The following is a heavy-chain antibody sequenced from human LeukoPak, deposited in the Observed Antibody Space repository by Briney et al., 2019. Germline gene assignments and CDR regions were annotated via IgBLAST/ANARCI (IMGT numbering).Heavy chain of an antibody. Sequence: ASVKVSCKASGYTFTSYDINWVRQATGQGLEWMGWMNPNSGNTGYAQKFQGRVTITRNTSISTAYMELSSLRSEDTAVYYCARVRRGAGYYYYYMDVWGKGTTVTVSS. CDR3: ARVRRGAGYYYYYMDV. D-gene: IGHD5-24*01. CDR1: GYTFTSYD. J-gene: IGHJ6*03. CDR2: MNPNSGNT. V-gene: IGHV1-8*03.